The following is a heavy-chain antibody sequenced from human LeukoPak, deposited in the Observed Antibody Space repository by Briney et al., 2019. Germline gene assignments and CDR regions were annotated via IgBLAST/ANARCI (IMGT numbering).Heavy chain of an antibody. CDR1: GFTFSSYA. D-gene: IGHD3-9*01. J-gene: IGHJ4*02. Sequence: PGGSLRLSCAASGFTFSSYAMSWVRQAPGKGLEWVSAISGSGGSTYYADSVKGRFTISRDNSKNTLYLQMNSLRAEDTAVYCCAKDRYDILTAPYYFDYWGQGTLVTVSS. CDR3: AKDRYDILTAPYYFDY. V-gene: IGHV3-23*01. CDR2: ISGSGGST.